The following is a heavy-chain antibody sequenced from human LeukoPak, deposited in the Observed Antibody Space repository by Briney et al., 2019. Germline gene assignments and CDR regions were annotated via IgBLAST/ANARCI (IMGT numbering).Heavy chain of an antibody. V-gene: IGHV3-11*01. J-gene: IGHJ4*02. Sequence: GGSLRLSCAASGFTFSDYYMSWIRQAPGKGLEWISYISSGGDNIKYADSVRGRFTISRDNTQKSLYLQMNSLSDEDTAVYYCAGNYIRERGQGTLVTVSP. CDR2: ISSGGDNI. CDR3: AGNYIRE. D-gene: IGHD3-22*01. CDR1: GFTFSDYY.